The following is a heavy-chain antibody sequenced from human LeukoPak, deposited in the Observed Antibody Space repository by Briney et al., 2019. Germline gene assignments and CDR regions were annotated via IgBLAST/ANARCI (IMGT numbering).Heavy chain of an antibody. V-gene: IGHV3-23*01. J-gene: IGHJ4*02. CDR1: GFTFSSYA. CDR3: AKTGHLSGSYSDY. CDR2: ISGSGHRT. Sequence: GGSLRLSCAASGFTFSSYAMSWVRQAPGKGLEWVSAISGSGHRTYYVDSVKGRFTISRDNSNNTLYLQMNSLRAEDTAVYYCAKTGHLSGSYSDYWGQGTLVTVSS. D-gene: IGHD1-26*01.